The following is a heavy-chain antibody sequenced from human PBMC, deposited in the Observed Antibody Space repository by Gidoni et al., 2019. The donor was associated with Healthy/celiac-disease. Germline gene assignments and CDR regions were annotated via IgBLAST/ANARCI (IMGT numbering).Heavy chain of an antibody. V-gene: IGHV5-51*03. J-gene: IGHJ6*02. Sequence: EVQLAQSGAEVNKPGASLKLSCKGSGSSCTSYWLGWVRQMPGKGLECMGIIYPGDSDTGYSPSFQGQVTISADKSISTAYLQWSSPKASDTAMYYCARVGVGPKTAQQLYYGMDVWGQGTTVTVSS. CDR1: GSSCTSYW. CDR3: ARVGVGPKTAQQLYYGMDV. CDR2: IYPGDSDT. D-gene: IGHD6-13*01.